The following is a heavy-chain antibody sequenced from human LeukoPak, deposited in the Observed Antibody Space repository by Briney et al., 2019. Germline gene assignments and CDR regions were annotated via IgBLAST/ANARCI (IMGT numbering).Heavy chain of an antibody. J-gene: IGHJ5*02. Sequence: GGSLRLSCGASGFTFSSYEMNWVRQAPGKGLEWVSYISSSGSTIYYADSVKGRFTISRDNAKNSLYLQMNSLRAEDTAVYYCARAGSGSSPDWFDPWGQGTLVTVSS. CDR2: ISSSGSTI. V-gene: IGHV3-48*03. CDR3: ARAGSGSSPDWFDP. CDR1: GFTFSSYE. D-gene: IGHD1-26*01.